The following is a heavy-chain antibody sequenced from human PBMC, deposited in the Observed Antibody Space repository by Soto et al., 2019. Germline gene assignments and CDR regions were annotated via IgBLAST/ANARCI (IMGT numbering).Heavy chain of an antibody. CDR1: GFTFSSYA. Sequence: GGSLRLSCAASGFTFSSYAMAWVRQAPGKGPEWVSAIDGGGDSSFYADSVKGRFTISRYNSKNTLYLQMNSLRADDTAIYYCAKYYYDSGTFSFDYWGQGTLVTVSS. V-gene: IGHV3-23*01. CDR2: IDGGGDSS. J-gene: IGHJ4*02. D-gene: IGHD3-22*01. CDR3: AKYYYDSGTFSFDY.